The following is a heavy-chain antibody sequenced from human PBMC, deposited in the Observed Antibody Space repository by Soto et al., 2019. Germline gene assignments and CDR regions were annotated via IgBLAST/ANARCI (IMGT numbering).Heavy chain of an antibody. V-gene: IGHV4-34*01. CDR2: INHSGST. Sequence: SETLSLTCAVYGGSFSGYYWSWIRQPPGKGLEWIGEINHSGSTNYNPSLKSRVTISVDTSKNQFSLKLSSVTAADTAVYYCARAGRNIVVVVAAPTNWFDPWGQGTLVTVSS. CDR3: ARAGRNIVVVVAAPTNWFDP. CDR1: GGSFSGYY. J-gene: IGHJ5*02. D-gene: IGHD2-15*01.